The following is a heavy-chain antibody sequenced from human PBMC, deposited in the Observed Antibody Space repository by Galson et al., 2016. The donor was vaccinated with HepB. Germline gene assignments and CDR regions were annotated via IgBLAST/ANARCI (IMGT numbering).Heavy chain of an antibody. CDR2: ISGPGRNT. V-gene: IGHV3-23*01. D-gene: IGHD2-21*02. J-gene: IGHJ4*02. Sequence: SLRLSCAASKFTFRNYAMSWVRQAPGKGLEWASSISGPGRNTYYADSVKGRFTISRDNSKNTLYLQMNSLRAEDTAVYYCAKDPIQCGGDCTRASYYFDYWGQGLLVTVSS. CDR3: AKDPIQCGGDCTRASYYFDY. CDR1: KFTFRNYA.